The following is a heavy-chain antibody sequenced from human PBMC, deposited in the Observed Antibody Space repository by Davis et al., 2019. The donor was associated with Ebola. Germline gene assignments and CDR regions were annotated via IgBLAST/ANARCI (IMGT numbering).Heavy chain of an antibody. V-gene: IGHV1-69*01. D-gene: IGHD3-9*01. CDR2: IIPIFDTP. CDR3: ARDFDGGNYYFDY. CDR1: GGSFSSHP. Sequence: VKVSCKTSGGSFSSHPIGWVRQAPRQGLEWMGGIIPIFDTPHYAQKFQGRITITADASTSTAYMELSSLRSEDTATYFCARDFDGGNYYFDYWGPGTPVTVSS. J-gene: IGHJ4*02.